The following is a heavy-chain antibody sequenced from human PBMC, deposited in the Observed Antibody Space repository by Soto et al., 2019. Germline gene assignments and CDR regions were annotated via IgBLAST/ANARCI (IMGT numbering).Heavy chain of an antibody. D-gene: IGHD3-16*02. J-gene: IGHJ4*02. V-gene: IGHV4-34*01. CDR3: ARDRPNPRNNYSDYVWGSNRYTNYFDY. CDR1: GGSFSGYY. Sequence: SETLSLTCAVYGGSFSGYYWTWIRQPPGKGLEWIGEIHPSGSTNYNPSLKSRVTISADTSKNQFSLKLTSVTAADTAVYYCARDRPNPRNNYSDYVWGSNRYTNYFDYWGQGTLVTVSS. CDR2: IHPSGST.